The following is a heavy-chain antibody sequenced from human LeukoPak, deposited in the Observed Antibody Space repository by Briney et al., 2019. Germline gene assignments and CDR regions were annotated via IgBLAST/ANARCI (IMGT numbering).Heavy chain of an antibody. V-gene: IGHV3-23*01. CDR2: ISGSGGST. Sequence: GGSLRLSCAASGFTFSSYAMSWVRQAPGKGLEWVSAISGSGGSTYYADSVKGRFTISRDNSKNTLYLQMNSLRAEDTAVYYCAKAPLWGSGSYFSVDYWGQGTLVTVSS. J-gene: IGHJ4*02. CDR3: AKAPLWGSGSYFSVDY. D-gene: IGHD1-26*01. CDR1: GFTFSSYA.